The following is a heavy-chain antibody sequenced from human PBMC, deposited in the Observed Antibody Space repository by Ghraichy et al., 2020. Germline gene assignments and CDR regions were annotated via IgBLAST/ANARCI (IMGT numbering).Heavy chain of an antibody. CDR3: AKEDPNYYDSSGYYYYYYGMDV. V-gene: IGHV3-23*01. Sequence: GGSLRLSCAASGFTFSSYAMSWVRQAPGKGLEWVSAISGSGGSTYYADSVKGRFTISRDNSKNTLYLQMNSLRAEDTAVYYCAKEDPNYYDSSGYYYYYYGMDVWGQGTTVTVSS. J-gene: IGHJ6*02. CDR1: GFTFSSYA. CDR2: ISGSGGST. D-gene: IGHD3-22*01.